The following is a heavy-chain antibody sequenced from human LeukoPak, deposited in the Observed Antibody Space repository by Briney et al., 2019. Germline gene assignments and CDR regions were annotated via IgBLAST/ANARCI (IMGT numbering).Heavy chain of an antibody. CDR1: GFTFSSYE. J-gene: IGHJ4*02. V-gene: IGHV3-48*03. D-gene: IGHD6-19*01. Sequence: GGSLRLSCAASGFTFSSYEMNWVRQAPGKGLEWVSYISSSGSTIYYADSVKGRFTISRDNAKTSLYLQMNCLRAEDTAVYYCARGVAGGYYFDYWGQGTLVTVSS. CDR2: ISSSGSTI. CDR3: ARGVAGGYYFDY.